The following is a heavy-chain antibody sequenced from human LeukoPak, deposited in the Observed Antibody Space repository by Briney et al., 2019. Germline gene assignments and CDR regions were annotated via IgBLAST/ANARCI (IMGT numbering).Heavy chain of an antibody. CDR1: GFTFDDYA. V-gene: IGHV3-9*01. D-gene: IGHD3-10*01. J-gene: IGHJ5*02. Sequence: GRSLRLSCAASGFTFDDYAMHWVRQAPGKGLEWVSGISWNSGSIGYADSVKGRFTISRDNAKNSLYLQMNSLRAEDTAVYYCAKGVYYYGSGSLNWFDPWGQGTLVTVSS. CDR3: AKGVYYYGSGSLNWFDP. CDR2: ISWNSGSI.